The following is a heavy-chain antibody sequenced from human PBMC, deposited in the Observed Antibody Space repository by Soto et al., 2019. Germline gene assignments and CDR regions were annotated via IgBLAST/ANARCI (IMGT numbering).Heavy chain of an antibody. CDR2: ISGNGEII. Sequence: PGGSLRLSCEGSGFTFSDYYIHWIRRAPGKGLEWISYISGNGEIIQYAASARGRFTISRDNAENSVYLEMDSLRAEDTALYYCARDVDADFRTDFDYWGRGTLVTVSS. D-gene: IGHD4-17*01. J-gene: IGHJ4*02. CDR1: GFTFSDYY. CDR3: ARDVDADFRTDFDY. V-gene: IGHV3-11*01.